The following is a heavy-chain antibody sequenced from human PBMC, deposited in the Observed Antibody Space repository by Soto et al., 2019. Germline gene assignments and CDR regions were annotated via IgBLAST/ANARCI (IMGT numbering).Heavy chain of an antibody. V-gene: IGHV4-34*01. D-gene: IGHD3-3*01. CDR3: ARLSYDVWSGYYTGYYFDY. CDR2: INHSGST. Sequence: PSETLSLTCAVYGGSFSGYYWSWIRQPPGKGLEWIGEINHSGSTNYNPSLKSRVTISVDTSKNQFSLKLSSVTAADTAVYYCARLSYDVWSGYYTGYYFDYWGQGTLVTV. CDR1: GGSFSGYY. J-gene: IGHJ4*02.